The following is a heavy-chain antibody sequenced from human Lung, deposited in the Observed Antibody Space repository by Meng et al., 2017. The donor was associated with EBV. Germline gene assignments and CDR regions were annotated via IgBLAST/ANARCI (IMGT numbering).Heavy chain of an antibody. CDR1: GGSVDGGAYY. CDR3: ARLRLVWMFDY. Sequence: QVHLQESGPVLVNPSQTLSLTCSVSGGSVDGGAYYLSWIRQHPGKGLEWIGYIYYSGSTFYTPSLKSRATLSVDTSKNRFSLKLNSVTAADTAVYYCARLRLVWMFDYWGQGALVTVSS. J-gene: IGHJ4*02. D-gene: IGHD6-19*01. V-gene: IGHV4-31*03. CDR2: IYYSGST.